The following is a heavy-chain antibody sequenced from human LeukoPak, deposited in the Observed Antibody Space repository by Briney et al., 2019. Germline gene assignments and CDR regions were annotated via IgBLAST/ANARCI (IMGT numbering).Heavy chain of an antibody. D-gene: IGHD5-18*01. V-gene: IGHV3-30*03. CDR2: ISYDGSNK. Sequence: GGSLRLSCAASGFTFSSYGMHWVRQAPGKGLEWVAVISYDGSNKYYADSVKGRFTISRDNSKNTLYLQMNSLRVEDTAVYYCGRVALDTSMIHYWGQGTLVTVSS. J-gene: IGHJ4*02. CDR3: GRVALDTSMIHY. CDR1: GFTFSSYG.